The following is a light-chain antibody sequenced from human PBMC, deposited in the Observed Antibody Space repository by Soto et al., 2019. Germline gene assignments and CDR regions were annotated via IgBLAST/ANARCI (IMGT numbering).Light chain of an antibody. J-gene: IGLJ1*01. Sequence: QSVLTQPPSASGSPGQSVTISCTGTSSDVGTYNYVSWYQQHPGKAPKLMIYEVNKRPAGVPDRFSGSKSGIMASLTVSGLQAEDEADYYCQSYGDSLSGYVFGTGTKVTVL. CDR1: SSDVGTYNY. CDR3: QSYGDSLSGYV. CDR2: EVN. V-gene: IGLV2-8*01.